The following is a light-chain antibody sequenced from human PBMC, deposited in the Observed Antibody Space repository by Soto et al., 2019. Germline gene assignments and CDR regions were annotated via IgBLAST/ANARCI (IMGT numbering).Light chain of an antibody. V-gene: IGKV1-5*03. CDR3: QQYNYYPPVWT. CDR2: KAS. J-gene: IGKJ1*01. CDR1: QSIDNW. Sequence: DIQMTQSPSTLSASVGDRVTITCRASQSIDNWLAWYQQKPGKAPNLLIYKASKLKSGVPSRFSGSGFGTEFTLSISSLQPDDFATYFCQQYNYYPPVWTFGQGTKVEIK.